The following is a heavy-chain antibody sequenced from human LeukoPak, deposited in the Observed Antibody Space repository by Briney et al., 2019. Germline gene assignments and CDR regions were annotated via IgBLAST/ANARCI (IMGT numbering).Heavy chain of an antibody. Sequence: SETLSLTCAVYDGSFSDHYWSWIRQPPGKGLEWIGEINHSGSTNYNPSLRSRVTISVDTSKNQFSLKLRSVTAADTAVYYCARVRRSGGFLDIWGQGTMVTVSS. D-gene: IGHD6-25*01. J-gene: IGHJ3*02. CDR3: ARVRRSGGFLDI. CDR1: DGSFSDHY. V-gene: IGHV4-34*01. CDR2: INHSGST.